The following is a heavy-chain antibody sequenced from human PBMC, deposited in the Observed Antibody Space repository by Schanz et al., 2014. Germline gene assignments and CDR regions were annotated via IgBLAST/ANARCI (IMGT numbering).Heavy chain of an antibody. CDR3: AKSGYCRSTSCYQYNYYGLDV. D-gene: IGHD2-2*03. CDR1: GFTFSSYG. CDR2: IRFDGSDK. V-gene: IGHV3-30*02. Sequence: QVQLVESGGGVVQPGGSLRLSCAASGFTFSSYGMHWVRQAPGKGLEWVTFIRFDGSDKYYADSVKGRFSVSRDNSKNTLYLQMDSLRAEDTAVYYCAKSGYCRSTSCYQYNYYGLDVWGQGTTVTVSS. J-gene: IGHJ6*02.